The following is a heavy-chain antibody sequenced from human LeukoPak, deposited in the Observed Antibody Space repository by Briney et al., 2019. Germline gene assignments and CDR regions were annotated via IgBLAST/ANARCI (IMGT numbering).Heavy chain of an antibody. CDR3: ARVHATTAGFDY. Sequence: GGSLRLSCAASGFTVSSNYMSWVRQAPGKGLEWVSVIYSGGSTYYADSVKGRFTISRDNSKNTLYLQMNSLRAEDTAVYYCARVHATTAGFDYWGQGTLVTVSS. J-gene: IGHJ4*02. D-gene: IGHD4-17*01. CDR1: GFTVSSNY. V-gene: IGHV3-53*01. CDR2: IYSGGST.